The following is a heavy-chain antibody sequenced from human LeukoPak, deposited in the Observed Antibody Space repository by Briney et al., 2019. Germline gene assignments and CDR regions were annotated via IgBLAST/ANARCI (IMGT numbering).Heavy chain of an antibody. CDR2: ISGSGGST. Sequence: PGGSLRLSCAASGFTFSNYAMSWVRQAPGKGLEWVSVISGSGGSTYYTDSVKGRFTISRDNSKNTLYLQMNSLRAEDTAVYYCAKESPYWGGAGKYYFDYWGQGTLVTVSS. J-gene: IGHJ4*02. V-gene: IGHV3-23*01. CDR1: GFTFSNYA. D-gene: IGHD7-27*01. CDR3: AKESPYWGGAGKYYFDY.